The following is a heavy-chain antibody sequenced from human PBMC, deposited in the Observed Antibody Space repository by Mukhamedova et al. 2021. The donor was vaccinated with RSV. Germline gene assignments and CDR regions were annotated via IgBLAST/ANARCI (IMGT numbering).Heavy chain of an antibody. V-gene: IGHV3-30*02. J-gene: IGHJ4*02. Sequence: GKGLEWVAFIRYDGSNQYYDDSVKGRFAISRDTSSNTLFLEMSSLRPEDTALYYCAKAVDNTIFGVMITWGQGTLVTVSS. CDR3: AKAVDNTIFGVMIT. D-gene: IGHD3-3*02. CDR2: IRYDGSNQ.